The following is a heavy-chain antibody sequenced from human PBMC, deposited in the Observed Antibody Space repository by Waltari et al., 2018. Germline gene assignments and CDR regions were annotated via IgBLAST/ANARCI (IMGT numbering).Heavy chain of an antibody. D-gene: IGHD3-16*01. Sequence: QVQLQESGPGLVKPSQTLSLTCTVSGGSISSGSYYWSWIRQPAGKGLEWIGYIYTSGSTNYNPPLKSRVTLSVDTSKNQSSLKLSSVTAADTAVYYCARFTPTQGGFDYWGQGTLVTVSS. CDR2: IYTSGST. CDR3: ARFTPTQGGFDY. V-gene: IGHV4-61*09. J-gene: IGHJ4*02. CDR1: GGSISSGSYY.